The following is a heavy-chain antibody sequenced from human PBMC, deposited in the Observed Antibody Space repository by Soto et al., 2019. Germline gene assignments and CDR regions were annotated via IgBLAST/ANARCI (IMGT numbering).Heavy chain of an antibody. J-gene: IGHJ6*02. CDR3: ARGTLGLSLRSYYYYGMDV. CDR2: INHSGST. Sequence: SEILSLTFAVCGGSFSGYYWSWIRQPPGKGLEWIGEINHSGSTNYNPSLKSRVTISVDTSKNQFSLKLSSVTAADTAVYYCARGTLGLSLRSYYYYGMDVWGQGTTVTVSS. CDR1: GGSFSGYY. V-gene: IGHV4-34*01. D-gene: IGHD1-26*01.